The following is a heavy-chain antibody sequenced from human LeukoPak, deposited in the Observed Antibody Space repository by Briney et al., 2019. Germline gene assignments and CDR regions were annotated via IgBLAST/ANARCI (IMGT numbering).Heavy chain of an antibody. Sequence: GESLKISCKGSGYSFTSYWIGWVRQMPGKGLEWMGIIYPGDSDTRYSPSFQGQVTISADKSISTAYLQWSSLKASDTAMYYCARAPATTVKPPYFDYWGQGTLVTVSS. CDR1: GYSFTSYW. J-gene: IGHJ4*02. CDR3: ARAPATTVKPPYFDY. D-gene: IGHD4-11*01. CDR2: IYPGDSDT. V-gene: IGHV5-51*01.